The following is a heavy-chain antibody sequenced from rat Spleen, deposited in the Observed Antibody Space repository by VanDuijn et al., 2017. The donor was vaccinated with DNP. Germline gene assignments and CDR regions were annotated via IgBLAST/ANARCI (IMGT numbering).Heavy chain of an antibody. D-gene: IGHD1-4*01. V-gene: IGHV5-22*01. CDR2: ISYDVGNT. Sequence: EVQLVESGGGLVQPGRSLKLSCAASGFTLSDYYMAWVRQAPTKGLEWVAYISYDVGNTYYRDSVKGRFTISRDNAKSTLYLQMNSLRSEDMATYYCARHVLPLRVWDYWGQGVMVTVSS. CDR3: ARHVLPLRVWDY. J-gene: IGHJ2*01. CDR1: GFTLSDYY.